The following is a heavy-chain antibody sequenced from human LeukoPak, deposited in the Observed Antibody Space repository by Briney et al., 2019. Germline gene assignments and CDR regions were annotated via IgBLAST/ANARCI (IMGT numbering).Heavy chain of an antibody. D-gene: IGHD2-8*01. J-gene: IGHJ4*02. CDR2: ISWNSGCI. CDR1: GFTFDDYA. Sequence: PGRSLRLSCAASGFTFDDYAMHWVRQAPGKGLEWVSGISWNSGCIGYADSVKGRFTISRDNAKNSLYLQMNSLRAEDTALYYCAKGLGGGVLMVYAAIDFWGQGTLVTVSS. V-gene: IGHV3-9*01. CDR3: AKGLGGGVLMVYAAIDF.